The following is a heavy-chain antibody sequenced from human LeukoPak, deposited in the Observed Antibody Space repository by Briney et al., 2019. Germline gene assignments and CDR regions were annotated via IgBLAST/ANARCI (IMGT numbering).Heavy chain of an antibody. V-gene: IGHV1-69*13. CDR3: AREGHGGPLIPFDY. CDR1: GGTFSSYA. CDR2: IIPIFGTA. Sequence: ASVKVSCKASGGTFSSYAISWVRQAPGQGLEWMGGIIPIFGTANYAQKFQGRVTITADESTSTAYMELSSLRSEDTAVYYCAREGHGGPLIPFDYWGQGTLVTVSS. J-gene: IGHJ4*02.